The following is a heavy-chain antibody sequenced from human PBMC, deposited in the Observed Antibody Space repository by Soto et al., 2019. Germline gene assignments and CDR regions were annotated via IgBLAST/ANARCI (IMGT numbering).Heavy chain of an antibody. D-gene: IGHD6-6*01. Sequence: SETLCLTWTVSGGSISSSSDYWGWIRQPPGKGLEWIGSIYYSGSTYYNPSLKSRVTISVDTSKNQFSLKLSSVTAADTVLYYGAGLIAARSILAYWGKGTLDPGS. V-gene: IGHV4-39*01. CDR2: IYYSGST. J-gene: IGHJ4*02. CDR3: AGLIAARSILAY. CDR1: GGSISSSSDY.